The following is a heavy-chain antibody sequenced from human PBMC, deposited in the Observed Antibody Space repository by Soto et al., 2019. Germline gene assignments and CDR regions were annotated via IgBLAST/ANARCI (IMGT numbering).Heavy chain of an antibody. CDR2: MNPNSGNT. CDR1: GYTFTSYD. V-gene: IGHV1-8*01. J-gene: IGHJ5*02. CDR3: ARGVKYGAYSRWFDP. D-gene: IGHD4-17*01. Sequence: ASVKVSCKASGYTFTSYDINWVRQATGQGLEWMGWMNPNSGNTGYAQKFQGRVTMTRDTSISTAYMELSSLRSEDTAVYFCARGVKYGAYSRWFDPWGQGTLVTVSS.